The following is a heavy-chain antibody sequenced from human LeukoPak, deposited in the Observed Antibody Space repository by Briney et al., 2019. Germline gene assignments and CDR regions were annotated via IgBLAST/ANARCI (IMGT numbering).Heavy chain of an antibody. J-gene: IGHJ4*02. D-gene: IGHD3-16*01. CDR2: IYSSGTT. CDR1: GFTVSSNY. V-gene: IGHV3-53*01. CDR3: ARDLAYFDY. Sequence: GGSLRLSCAASGFTVSSNYMTWVRQAPGKGLEWVSAIYSSGTTYFADSVKGRFNISRDNSKNTLDLQMNILRAEDTAVYYCARDLAYFDYWGQGTLVTVSS.